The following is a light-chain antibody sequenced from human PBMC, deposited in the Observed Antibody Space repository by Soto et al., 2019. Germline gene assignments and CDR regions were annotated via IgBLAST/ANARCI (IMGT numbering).Light chain of an antibody. V-gene: IGLV2-14*01. Sequence: QSVLTQPASVSGSPGQSITISFVGTSGDIGDYNYVSWYQQHPGKVPKAIIYDVSNRPSGVSYRFSGTKSGNTASLTVSGLQAEDEADYYCCSYTRSGTLIFGTGTKVTVL. CDR2: DVS. CDR3: CSYTRSGTLI. CDR1: SGDIGDYNY. J-gene: IGLJ1*01.